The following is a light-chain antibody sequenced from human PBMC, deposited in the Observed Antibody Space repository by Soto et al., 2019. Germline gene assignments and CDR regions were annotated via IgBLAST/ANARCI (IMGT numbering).Light chain of an antibody. CDR3: SSYTSSSTPVV. Sequence: QPVLTQPASVSGSPGQSITISCTGTSSDVGGYNYVSWYQQHPGKAPKLMIYDVSNRPSGVSNRFSGSKSGNTASLTISGLQAEDEADYSCSSYTSSSTPVVFGGGTKLTVL. V-gene: IGLV2-14*01. CDR1: SSDVGGYNY. J-gene: IGLJ2*01. CDR2: DVS.